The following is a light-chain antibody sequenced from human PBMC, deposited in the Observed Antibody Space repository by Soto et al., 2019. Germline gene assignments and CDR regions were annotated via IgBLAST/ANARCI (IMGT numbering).Light chain of an antibody. CDR3: QTWGTGVPV. Sequence: QPVLTQSPSASASLGASFKLTCTLSSGHSSYAIAWHQQQPEKGPRYLMKLNSDGSHSKGDGIPDRFSGSSSGAERYLTISSRQSEDEADYYCQTWGTGVPVFGGGTKLTVL. CDR1: SGHSSYA. J-gene: IGLJ2*01. CDR2: LNSDGSH. V-gene: IGLV4-69*01.